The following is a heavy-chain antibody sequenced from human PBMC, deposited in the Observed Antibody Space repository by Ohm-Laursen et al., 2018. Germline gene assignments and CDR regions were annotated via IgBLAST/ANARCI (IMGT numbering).Heavy chain of an antibody. Sequence: SLRLSCAASGFTFSSYWMSWVRQAPGKGLEWVANIKQDGSEKYYVDSVKGRFTISRDNAKNSLYLQMNSLRAEDTAVYYCARADYDFWSGYEGYYYGMDVWGQGTTVTVSS. D-gene: IGHD3-3*01. V-gene: IGHV3-7*01. J-gene: IGHJ6*02. CDR1: GFTFSSYW. CDR2: IKQDGSEK. CDR3: ARADYDFWSGYEGYYYGMDV.